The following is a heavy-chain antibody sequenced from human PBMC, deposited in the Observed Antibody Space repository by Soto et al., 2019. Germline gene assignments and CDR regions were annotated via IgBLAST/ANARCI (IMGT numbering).Heavy chain of an antibody. V-gene: IGHV1-69*13. CDR3: ARVVAAAGTFGFDP. J-gene: IGHJ5*02. CDR2: IIPIFGTA. D-gene: IGHD6-13*01. Sequence: SVKVSCKASGGTFSSYAISWVRQAPGQGLEWMGGIIPIFGTANYAQKFQGRVTITADESTSTAYMELRSLRSDDTAVYYCARVVAAAGTFGFDPWGKGTLVTVSS. CDR1: GGTFSSYA.